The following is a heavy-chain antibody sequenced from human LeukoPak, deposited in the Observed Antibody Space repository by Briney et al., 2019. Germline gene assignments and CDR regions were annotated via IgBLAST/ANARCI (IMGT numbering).Heavy chain of an antibody. J-gene: IGHJ5*02. CDR3: ARAAGNVIRA. V-gene: IGHV4-39*01. D-gene: IGHD2-21*01. CDR2: IYYSGST. Sequence: SETLSLTCTVSGGSISSSSYYWGWIRQPPGKGLEWIGSIYYSGSTYYNPSLKSRVTISVDTSKNQFSLKLSSVTAADTAVYYCARAAGNVIRAWGQGTLVTVSS. CDR1: GGSISSSSYY.